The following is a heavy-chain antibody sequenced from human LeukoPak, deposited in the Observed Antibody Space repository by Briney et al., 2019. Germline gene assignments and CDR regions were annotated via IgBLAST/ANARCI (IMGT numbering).Heavy chain of an antibody. V-gene: IGHV4-59*01. J-gene: IGHJ3*02. CDR1: GGSFSSYY. Sequence: PSETLSLTCAVYGGSFSSYYWSWIRQPPGKGLEWIGYIYYSGSTNYNPSLKSRVTISVDTSKNQFSLKLSSVTAADTAVYYCARGGSSSWTYGAFDIWGQGTMVTVSS. CDR2: IYYSGST. CDR3: ARGGSSSWTYGAFDI. D-gene: IGHD6-13*01.